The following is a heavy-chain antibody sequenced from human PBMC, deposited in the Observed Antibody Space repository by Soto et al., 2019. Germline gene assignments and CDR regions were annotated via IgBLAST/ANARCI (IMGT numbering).Heavy chain of an antibody. CDR3: AIELLGRPHTAVGTPSFDY. CDR1: GGTFSSYT. D-gene: IGHD5-18*01. Sequence: QVQLVQSGAEVKKPGSSVKVSCKASGGTFSSYTISWVRQAPGQGLEWMGRIIPILGIANYAQKFQGRVTIIADKATSTAYRELSSLRSEDTAVYYRAIELLGRPHTAVGTPSFDYWGQGTLVTVSS. V-gene: IGHV1-69*08. J-gene: IGHJ4*02. CDR2: IIPILGIA.